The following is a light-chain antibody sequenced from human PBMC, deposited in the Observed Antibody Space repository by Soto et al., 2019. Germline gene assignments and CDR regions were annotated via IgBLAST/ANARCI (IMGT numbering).Light chain of an antibody. CDR3: VEATHWRLI. Sequence: DVVMTQSPLSLPVTLGQPASISCRSSQSLVYSDGNTYLNWFQQRPGQSPSRLIYKLSTRDSGGPERFRGSSSVSDFTLNISGVEAEYVGVYYCVEATHWRLIIGGGTRVESK. CDR2: KLS. CDR1: QSLVYSDGNTY. J-gene: IGKJ4*01. V-gene: IGKV2-30*01.